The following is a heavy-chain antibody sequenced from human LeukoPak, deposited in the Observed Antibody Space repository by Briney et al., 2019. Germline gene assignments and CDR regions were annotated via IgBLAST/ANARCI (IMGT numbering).Heavy chain of an antibody. V-gene: IGHV4-39*01. D-gene: IGHD6-19*01. CDR1: GGSISRNSYY. CDR3: ARRTGFDSGHYFDY. CDR2: IYYSGGT. Sequence: PSETLSLTCTVSGGSISRNSYYWGWIRQPPGKGLERIGSIYYSGGTYYYPSLKSRVTISIDTSKNQFSLKLSSVTAADTAVYYCARRTGFDSGHYFDYWGQGILVTVSS. J-gene: IGHJ4*02.